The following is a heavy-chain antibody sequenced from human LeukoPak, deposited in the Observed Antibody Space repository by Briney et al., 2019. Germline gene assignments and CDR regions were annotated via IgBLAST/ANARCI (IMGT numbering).Heavy chain of an antibody. CDR2: IYHSGST. V-gene: IGHV4-38-2*02. CDR3: ARGVDAYYDSSGYGN. D-gene: IGHD3-22*01. J-gene: IGHJ4*02. Sequence: SETLSLTCTVSGYSISSGYYWGWIRQPPGKGLEWIGSIYHSGSTYYNPSLKSRVTISVDTSKNQFSLKLSSVTAADTAVYYCARGVDAYYDSSGYGNWGQGTLVTVPS. CDR1: GYSISSGYY.